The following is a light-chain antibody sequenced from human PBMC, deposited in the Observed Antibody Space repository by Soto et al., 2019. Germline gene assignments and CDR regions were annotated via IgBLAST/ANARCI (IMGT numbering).Light chain of an antibody. J-gene: IGLJ2*01. CDR1: SSNIGSNY. V-gene: IGLV1-47*01. CDR3: AAWDDSLSGVV. CDR2: RNN. Sequence: QSVLTQPPSASGTPGQRVTISWSGSSSNIGSNYVFWYQHLPGTAPKLLIYRNNQRPSGVPDRFSGSKSGTSASLAISGLRSEDETDYYCAAWDDSLSGVVFGGGTQLTVL.